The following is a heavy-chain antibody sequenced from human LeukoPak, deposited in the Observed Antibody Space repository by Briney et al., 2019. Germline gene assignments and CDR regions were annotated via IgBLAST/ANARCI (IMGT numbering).Heavy chain of an antibody. CDR2: IKEDGSEK. D-gene: IGHD4-23*01. CDR3: ARRAGGYSHPYDY. J-gene: IGHJ4*02. CDR1: GFTFSSYW. Sequence: GGSLRLSCAASGFTFSSYWMSWVRQAPGKGLEWVASIKEDGSEKYYVDSVKGRFTISRDNAKNSVYLQMNSLRAEDTAVYYCARRAGGYSHPYDYWGQGILVTVSS. V-gene: IGHV3-7*03.